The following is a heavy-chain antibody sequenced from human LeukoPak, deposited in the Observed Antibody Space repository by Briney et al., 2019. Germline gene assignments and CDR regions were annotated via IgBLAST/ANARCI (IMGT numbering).Heavy chain of an antibody. D-gene: IGHD4-17*01. CDR1: GGSISSGGYY. CDR2: IYYSGST. V-gene: IGHV4-31*03. Sequence: PSQTLSLTCTVSGGSISSGGYYWSWLRQHPGKGLEWIGYIYYSGSTYYNPSLKSRVTISVDTSKNQFSLKLSSVTAADTAVYYCARGDYGDYVFDYWGQGTLVTVSS. CDR3: ARGDYGDYVFDY. J-gene: IGHJ4*02.